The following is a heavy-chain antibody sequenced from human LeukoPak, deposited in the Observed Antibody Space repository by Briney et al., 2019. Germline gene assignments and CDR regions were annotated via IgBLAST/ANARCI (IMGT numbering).Heavy chain of an antibody. D-gene: IGHD2-2*01. Sequence: ASVKVSCKASGYTFTSYGISWVRQAPGQGLEWMGWISAYNGNTNYAQKLQGRVTMTADTSTSTAYMELRSLRSGDTAVYYCARDCSSTSCYVSDWGQGTLVTVSS. CDR2: ISAYNGNT. J-gene: IGHJ4*02. CDR3: ARDCSSTSCYVSD. CDR1: GYTFTSYG. V-gene: IGHV1-18*01.